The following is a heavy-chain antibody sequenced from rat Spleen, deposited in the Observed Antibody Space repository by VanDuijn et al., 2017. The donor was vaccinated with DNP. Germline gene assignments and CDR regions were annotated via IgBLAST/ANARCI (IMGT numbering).Heavy chain of an antibody. CDR1: GFTFSSYW. D-gene: IGHD1-2*01. CDR3: ARWEAAFDY. CDR2: ISTGGGNT. J-gene: IGHJ2*01. V-gene: IGHV5-58*01. Sequence: EVQLVASGGGLVQPGRSLKLSCVASGFTFSSYWMYWIRQAPGKGLEWVASISTGGGNTYYRDSVKGRFTISRDNAKSTLYLQMNSLRSEDMATYYCARWEAAFDYWGQGVMVTVSS.